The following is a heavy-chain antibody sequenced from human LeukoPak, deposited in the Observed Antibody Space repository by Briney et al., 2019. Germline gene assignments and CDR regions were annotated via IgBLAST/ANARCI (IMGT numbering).Heavy chain of an antibody. J-gene: IGHJ4*02. CDR2: ISGSASGGST. D-gene: IGHD5-12*01. V-gene: IGHV3-23*01. CDR3: AKENPWHYFDY. CDR1: GFTFSDYY. Sequence: GGSLRLSCAASGFTFSDYYMSWIRQAPGKGLEWVSAISGSASGGSTYNADSVKGRFTISRDNSKNTLYMQLNSLRAEDTAVYYCAKENPWHYFDYWGQGTLVTVSS.